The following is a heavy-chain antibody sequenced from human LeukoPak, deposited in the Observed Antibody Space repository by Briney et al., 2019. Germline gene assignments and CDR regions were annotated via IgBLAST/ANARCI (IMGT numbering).Heavy chain of an antibody. V-gene: IGHV3-30*03. Sequence: GGSLRLSCAASGFTFSSYGMHWVRQAPGKGLEGVAVISYDGSNKYYADSVKGRFTISRDNSKNTLYLQMNSLRSDDTAVYYCARGPPDNDYGDYSSDYWGQGTLVTVSS. CDR1: GFTFSSYG. CDR2: ISYDGSNK. D-gene: IGHD4-17*01. CDR3: ARGPPDNDYGDYSSDY. J-gene: IGHJ4*02.